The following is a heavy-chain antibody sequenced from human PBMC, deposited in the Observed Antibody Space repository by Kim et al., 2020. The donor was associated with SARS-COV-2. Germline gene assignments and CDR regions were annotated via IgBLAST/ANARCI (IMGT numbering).Heavy chain of an antibody. CDR2: IYYSGST. CDR3: ARMICSSRIDY. CDR1: GGSISSSSYY. D-gene: IGHD6-13*01. V-gene: IGHV4-39*01. Sequence: SETLSLTCTVSGGSISSSSYYWGWIRQPPGKGLEWIGSIYYSGSTYYNPSLKSRVTISVDTSKNQFSLKLSLMTAADTAVYYCARMICSSRIDYGVQGT. J-gene: IGHJ4*02.